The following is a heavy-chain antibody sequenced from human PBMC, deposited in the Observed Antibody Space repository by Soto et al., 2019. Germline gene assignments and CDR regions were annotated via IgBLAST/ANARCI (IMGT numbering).Heavy chain of an antibody. CDR2: IYYSGST. V-gene: IGHV4-31*03. D-gene: IGHD2-2*01. CDR3: ARAGRTQIYDAFDI. J-gene: IGHJ3*02. CDR1: GGSISSGGYY. Sequence: QVQLQESGPGLVKPSQTLSLTCTVSGGSISSGGYYWSWIRQHPGKGLEWIGYIYYSGSTYYNPSLKSRVTIPVDTSKNQFSLKLSSVTAADTAVYYCARAGRTQIYDAFDIWGQGTMVTVSS.